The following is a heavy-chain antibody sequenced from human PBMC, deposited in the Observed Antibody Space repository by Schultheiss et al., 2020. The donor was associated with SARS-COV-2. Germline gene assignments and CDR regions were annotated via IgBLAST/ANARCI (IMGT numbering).Heavy chain of an antibody. Sequence: SCSASGFTFSSYAMHWVRQAPGKGLEWVSAISGSGGSTYYADSVKGRFTISRDNAKNSLYLQMNSLRAEDTAVYYCARAPMVRGVLFNFDYWGQGTLVTVSS. J-gene: IGHJ4*02. CDR3: ARAPMVRGVLFNFDY. CDR2: ISGSGGST. D-gene: IGHD3-10*01. V-gene: IGHV3-23*01. CDR1: GFTFSSYA.